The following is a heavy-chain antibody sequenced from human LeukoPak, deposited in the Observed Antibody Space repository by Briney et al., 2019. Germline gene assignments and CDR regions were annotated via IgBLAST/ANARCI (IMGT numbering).Heavy chain of an antibody. CDR2: INGDGDNT. Sequence: GGSLRLSCAASGFIFDDYAMHWVRQAPGKGLEWVSLINGDGDNTYYADSVKGRFTISRDNSKNTLYLQMNSLRAEDTAVYYCATDRPHPRNEPTNFDYWGQGTLVTVSS. J-gene: IGHJ4*02. D-gene: IGHD1-1*01. V-gene: IGHV3-43*02. CDR1: GFIFDDYA. CDR3: ATDRPHPRNEPTNFDY.